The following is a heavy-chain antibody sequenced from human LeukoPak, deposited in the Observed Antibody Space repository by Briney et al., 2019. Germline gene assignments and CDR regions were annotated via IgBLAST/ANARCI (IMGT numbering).Heavy chain of an antibody. V-gene: IGHV1-18*01. CDR2: ISAYNGNT. Sequence: ASVKVSCKASGGSFNSYAINWVRQAPGQGLEWMGWISAYNGNTNYAQKLQGRVTMTTDTSTSTAYMELRSLRSDDTAVYYCARAPFGSSMRDYWGQGTLVTVSS. J-gene: IGHJ4*02. D-gene: IGHD6-13*01. CDR1: GGSFNSYA. CDR3: ARAPFGSSMRDY.